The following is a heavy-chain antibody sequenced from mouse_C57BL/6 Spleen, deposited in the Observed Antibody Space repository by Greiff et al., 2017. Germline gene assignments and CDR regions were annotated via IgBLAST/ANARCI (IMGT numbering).Heavy chain of an antibody. D-gene: IGHD1-1*01. J-gene: IGHJ1*03. CDR3: ARKRYYGSSYWYFDV. V-gene: IGHV1-52*01. CDR2: IDPSDSET. Sequence: VQLQQPGAELVRPGSSVKLSCKASGYTFTSYWMHWVKQRPIQGLEWIGNIDPSDSETHYNQKFKDKATLTVDKSSSTAYMQLSSLTSEDSAVYYCARKRYYGSSYWYFDVWGTGTTVTVSS. CDR1: GYTFTSYW.